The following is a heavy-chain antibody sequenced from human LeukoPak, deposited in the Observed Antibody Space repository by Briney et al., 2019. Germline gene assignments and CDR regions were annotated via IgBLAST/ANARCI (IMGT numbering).Heavy chain of an antibody. CDR3: ARAGPDYYESSGYYWDS. D-gene: IGHD3-22*01. Sequence: TGGSLRLSCAASGFTFSSYCVHWVRQAPGKGLVCVSRLNTDGSTKTYADSVKGRFTISRDNAKNTLYLQMNSLRAEDTAVYYCARAGPDYYESSGYYWDSCGQGTLVTVSS. V-gene: IGHV3-74*01. CDR2: LNTDGSTK. J-gene: IGHJ4*02. CDR1: GFTFSSYC.